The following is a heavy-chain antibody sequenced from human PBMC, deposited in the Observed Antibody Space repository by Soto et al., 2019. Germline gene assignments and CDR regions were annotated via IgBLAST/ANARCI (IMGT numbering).Heavy chain of an antibody. D-gene: IGHD6-25*01. Sequence: SETLSLTCTVSGGSISSYYWSWIRQPPGKGLEWIGYIYYSGSTNYNPSLKSRVTISVDTSKNQFSLKLSSVTAADTAVYYCARVDPSGGYYYYMDVWGKGTTVTVSS. CDR3: ARVDPSGGYYYYMDV. V-gene: IGHV4-59*01. CDR1: GGSISSYY. J-gene: IGHJ6*03. CDR2: IYYSGST.